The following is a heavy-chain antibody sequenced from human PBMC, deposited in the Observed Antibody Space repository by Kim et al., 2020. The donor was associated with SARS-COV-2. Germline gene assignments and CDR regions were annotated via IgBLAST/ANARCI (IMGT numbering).Heavy chain of an antibody. CDR1: GYTFTGYY. Sequence: ASVKVSCKAFGYTFTGYYLHWVRQVPGQGFEWMGWVKPNTGDTKYAQKFQGRVIMTRDASIGTAYMELRRLESDDTAIYYCAREAPGDGDNGHPDDEYWGQGTQVTVSS. CDR3: AREAPGDGDNGHPDDEY. V-gene: IGHV1-2*02. CDR2: VKPNTGDT. D-gene: IGHD2-21*02. J-gene: IGHJ1*01.